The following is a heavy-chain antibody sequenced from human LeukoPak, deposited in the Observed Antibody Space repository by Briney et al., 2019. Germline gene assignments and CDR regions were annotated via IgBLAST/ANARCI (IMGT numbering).Heavy chain of an antibody. D-gene: IGHD3-9*01. V-gene: IGHV3-23*01. CDR3: AKDAYDILTGYFPPNWFDP. CDR2: ISGSGGST. CDR1: GCTFSSYA. J-gene: IGHJ5*02. Sequence: GGSLRLSCAASGCTFSSYAMSWVRQAPAKGLEWVSAISGSGGSTYYADSVKGRFTISRGNSKNTLYLQMNSLRAEDTAVYYCAKDAYDILTGYFPPNWFDPWGQGTLVTVSS.